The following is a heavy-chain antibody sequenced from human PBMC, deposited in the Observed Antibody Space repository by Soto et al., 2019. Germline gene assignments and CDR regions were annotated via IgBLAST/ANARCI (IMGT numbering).Heavy chain of an antibody. D-gene: IGHD2-21*02. CDR3: ARDTSDCVLPAY. CDR1: GGTFSSYT. V-gene: IGHV1-69*08. CDR2: IIPILGIE. J-gene: IGHJ4*02. Sequence: QVQLVQSGAEVKKPGSSVKVSCKASGGTFSSYTISWVRQAPGQGLEWMGRIIPILGIEDYAQKFQGRVTITADKSTSTAYMELRRLRSEERAVYYCARDTSDCVLPAYWGQGTLVTVSS.